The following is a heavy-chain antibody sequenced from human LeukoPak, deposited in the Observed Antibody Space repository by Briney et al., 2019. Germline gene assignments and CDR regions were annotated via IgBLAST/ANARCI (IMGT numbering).Heavy chain of an antibody. CDR2: IKQDGGEK. V-gene: IGHV3-7*01. CDR1: GFTFSSYW. D-gene: IGHD1-26*01. Sequence: GGSLRLSCAASGFTFSSYWMTWVCQAPGKGLEWVANIKQDGGEKYYVDSVKGRFTTSRDNAKSSLYLQMNSLKAEDTAVYYCARRRGSYCLDYWGQGTLVTVSS. CDR3: ARRRGSYCLDY. J-gene: IGHJ4*02.